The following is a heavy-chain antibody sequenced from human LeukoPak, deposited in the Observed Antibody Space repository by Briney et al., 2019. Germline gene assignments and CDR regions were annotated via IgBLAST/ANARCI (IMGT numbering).Heavy chain of an antibody. V-gene: IGHV1-69*02. CDR2: IIPILGIA. J-gene: IGHJ4*02. Sequence: SVKVSCKASGGTFSSYTISWVRQAPGQGLEWMGRIIPILGIANYAQKFQGRVTITADKSTSTAYMELSSLRSEDTAVYYCASHGSSKRYYFDYWGQGTLVTVSS. CDR3: ASHGSSKRYYFDY. CDR1: GGTFSSYT. D-gene: IGHD6-6*01.